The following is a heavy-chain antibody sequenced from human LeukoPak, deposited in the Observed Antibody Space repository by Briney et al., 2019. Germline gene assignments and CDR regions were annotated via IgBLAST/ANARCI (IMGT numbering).Heavy chain of an antibody. J-gene: IGHJ4*02. Sequence: KPSETLSLTCAVSGGSLSPHYWSWIRRPLGKGLERIGEINNRGTTNYSPSLRGRATISVDTSKNQFSLRLTSVTAADTAIYYCARVPLWWLTPFDFWGQGTLATVSS. CDR2: INNRGTT. CDR1: GGSLSPHY. D-gene: IGHD5-12*01. CDR3: ARVPLWWLTPFDF. V-gene: IGHV4-34*01.